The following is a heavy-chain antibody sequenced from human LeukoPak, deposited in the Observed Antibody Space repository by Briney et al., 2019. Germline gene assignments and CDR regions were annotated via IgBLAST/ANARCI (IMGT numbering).Heavy chain of an antibody. J-gene: IGHJ3*02. CDR3: ARDCSGGSCPAIDAFDI. CDR1: GGSISSYY. Sequence: SETLSLTCTVSGGSISSYYWSWIRQPPGKGLEWMGYIYYSGSTNYNPSPQSRVTISVATSKTQFSLKLSSVTAADTAVYYCARDCSGGSCPAIDAFDIWGQGTMVTVSS. D-gene: IGHD2-15*01. V-gene: IGHV4-59*01. CDR2: IYYSGST.